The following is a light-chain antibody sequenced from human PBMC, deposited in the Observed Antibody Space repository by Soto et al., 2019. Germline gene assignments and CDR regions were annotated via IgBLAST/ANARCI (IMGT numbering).Light chain of an antibody. V-gene: IGKV3-11*01. CDR3: QQRRNWVS. J-gene: IGKJ3*01. CDR1: QSVDTY. CDR2: DTS. Sequence: LTQSPAILSLSPGERATLSCTASQSVDTYIALYQQRPGQPPRLLIHDTSHRASGVPARFRGSGSGTDFTLPITSLEPEDFAVYFCQQRRNWVSFGPGTRL.